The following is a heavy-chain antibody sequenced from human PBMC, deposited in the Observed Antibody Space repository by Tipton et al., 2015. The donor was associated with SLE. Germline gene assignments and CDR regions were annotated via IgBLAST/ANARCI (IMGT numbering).Heavy chain of an antibody. CDR2: IYSGGST. D-gene: IGHD7-27*01. Sequence: GSLRLSCAASGFTFRSYAMSWVRQVPGKGLEWVSGIYSGGSTYYADSVKGRFTISRDNSKNTLYLQMNSLRAEDTAVYYCARNELGTTDAFDIWGQGTMVTVSS. V-gene: IGHV3-66*02. J-gene: IGHJ3*02. CDR3: ARNELGTTDAFDI. CDR1: GFTFRSYA.